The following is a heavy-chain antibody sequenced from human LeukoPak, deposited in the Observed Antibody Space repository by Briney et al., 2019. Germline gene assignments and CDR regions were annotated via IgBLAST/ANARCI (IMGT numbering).Heavy chain of an antibody. J-gene: IGHJ5*02. Sequence: GASVKVSCKASGYTFTSYYMHWVRQAPGQGLEWMGIINPSGGSTSYAQKFQGRVTMTRDTSTSTVYMELSGLRSGDTALYYCARDSAGGVNTAVNWFDPWGQGTLVTVSS. CDR1: GYTFTSYY. CDR2: INPSGGST. V-gene: IGHV1-46*01. D-gene: IGHD3-16*01. CDR3: ARDSAGGVNTAVNWFDP.